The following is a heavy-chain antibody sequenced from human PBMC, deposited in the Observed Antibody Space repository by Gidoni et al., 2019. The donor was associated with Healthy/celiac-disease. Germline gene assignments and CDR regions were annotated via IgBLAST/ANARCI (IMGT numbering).Heavy chain of an antibody. CDR1: GGSISSSSYY. V-gene: IGHV4-39*07. D-gene: IGHD6-19*01. CDR2: IYYSGST. Sequence: QLQLQESGPGLVKPSETLSLTCTVSGGSISSSSYYWGWIRQPPGKGLEWIGSIYYSGSTYYNPSLKSRVTISVDTSKNQFSLKLSSVTAADTAVYYCARELGQWRNFPDAFDIWGQGTMVTVSS. J-gene: IGHJ3*02. CDR3: ARELGQWRNFPDAFDI.